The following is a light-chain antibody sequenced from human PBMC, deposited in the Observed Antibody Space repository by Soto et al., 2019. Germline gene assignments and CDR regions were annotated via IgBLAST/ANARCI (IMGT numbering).Light chain of an antibody. V-gene: IGLV2-14*01. J-gene: IGLJ3*02. CDR3: TSYSRYSVLV. CDR1: SSDIGGYKY. Sequence: QSGRRQQPYVSGSPGQSITISCTGTSSDIGGYKYVSWYQQHPGKAPKLIIFEVSNRPSGVSDRFSGSNSGNTASLTISGLQAEDEADYYCTSYSRYSVLVFGGGTKVTVL. CDR2: EVS.